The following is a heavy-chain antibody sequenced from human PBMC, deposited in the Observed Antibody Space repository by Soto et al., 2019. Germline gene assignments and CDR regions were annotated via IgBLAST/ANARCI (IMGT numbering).Heavy chain of an antibody. CDR1: GGSISSYY. Sequence: SETLSLTCTVSGGSISSYYWSWIRQPPGKGLEWIGYTYYSGSTNYNPSLKSRVTISVDTSKNQFSLKLSSVTAADTAVYYCARALSIAAPHNWFDPWGQGTLVTVSS. CDR2: TYYSGST. CDR3: ARALSIAAPHNWFDP. D-gene: IGHD6-6*01. V-gene: IGHV4-59*01. J-gene: IGHJ5*02.